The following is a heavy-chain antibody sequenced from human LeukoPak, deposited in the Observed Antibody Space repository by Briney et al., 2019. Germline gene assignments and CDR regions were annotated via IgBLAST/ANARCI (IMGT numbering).Heavy chain of an antibody. CDR3: ATAHDYGDYRVY. D-gene: IGHD4-17*01. CDR2: ISYDGSNK. J-gene: IGHJ4*02. CDR1: GFTFSSYA. Sequence: GRSLRLSCAASGFTFSSYAMHWVRQAPGKGLEWVAVISYDGSNKYYADSVKGRFTISGDNSKNTLYLQMNSLRAEDTAVYYCATAHDYGDYRVYWGQGTLVTVSS. V-gene: IGHV3-30-3*01.